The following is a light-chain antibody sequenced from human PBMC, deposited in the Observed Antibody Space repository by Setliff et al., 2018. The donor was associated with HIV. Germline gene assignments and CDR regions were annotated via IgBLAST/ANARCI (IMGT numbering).Light chain of an antibody. CDR2: EVR. Sequence: QSVLTQPASVSGSPGQSITISCTGTSRDVGGYNYVSWYQQHPGKAPKLIIYEVRNRPSGVSSRFSGSKSGNTASLTISGLQTEDEADYYCSPYAITNTLPFGTGTRSPS. J-gene: IGLJ1*01. V-gene: IGLV2-14*01. CDR1: SRDVGGYNY. CDR3: SPYAITNTLP.